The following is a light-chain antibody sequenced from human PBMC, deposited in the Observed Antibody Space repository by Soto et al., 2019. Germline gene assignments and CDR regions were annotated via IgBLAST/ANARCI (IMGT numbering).Light chain of an antibody. J-gene: IGLJ3*02. CDR2: EVS. CDR3: SSYAGSNIRL. V-gene: IGLV2-8*01. CDR1: SSDVGGYNY. Sequence: QSALTQPPSASGSVGQSVSISCTGTSSDVGGYNYVSWYQQLPGKAPKLMVYEVSERPSGVPDRFSGSKSGNTASLTVSGLQAEDEADYYCSSYAGSNIRLFGGGTKVTVL.